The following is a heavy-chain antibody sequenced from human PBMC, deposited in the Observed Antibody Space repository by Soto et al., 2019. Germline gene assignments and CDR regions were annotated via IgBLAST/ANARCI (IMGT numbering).Heavy chain of an antibody. CDR1: GGTFSSYT. Sequence: ASVKVSCKASGGTFSSYTISWVRQAPGQGLEWMGRIIPILGIANYAQKFQGRVTITADKSTSTAYMELSSLRSEDTAVYYCASFPAGDGTSLNDAFDIWGQGTMVTVSS. CDR3: ASFPAGDGTSLNDAFDI. J-gene: IGHJ3*02. D-gene: IGHD7-27*01. V-gene: IGHV1-69*02. CDR2: IIPILGIA.